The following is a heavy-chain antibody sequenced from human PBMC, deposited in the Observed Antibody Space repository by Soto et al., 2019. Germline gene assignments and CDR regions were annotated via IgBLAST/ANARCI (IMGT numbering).Heavy chain of an antibody. CDR2: IRSKAYGGTT. D-gene: IGHD1-7*01. CDR3: TRDVTGTTLDNAFDI. J-gene: IGHJ3*02. Sequence: PGGSLRLSCTASGFTFGDYAMSWFRQAPGKGLEWVGFIRSKAYGGTTEYAASVKGRFTISRDDSKRITYLQMNSLKTEDTAVFYCTRDVTGTTLDNAFDIWGQGTMVTVSS. V-gene: IGHV3-49*03. CDR1: GFTFGDYA.